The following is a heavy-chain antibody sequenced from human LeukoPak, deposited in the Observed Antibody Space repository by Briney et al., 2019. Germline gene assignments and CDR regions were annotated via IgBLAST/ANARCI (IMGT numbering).Heavy chain of an antibody. CDR3: ARDRGSSTGLDY. CDR2: ISSSSSYI. D-gene: IGHD6-13*01. Sequence: GGSLRLSCAVSGFTFSSYSMNWVRQAPGKGLEWVSSISSSSSYIYYADSVKGRFTISRDNAKNSLYLQMNSLRAEDTAVYYCARDRGSSTGLDYWGQGTLVTVSS. V-gene: IGHV3-21*01. J-gene: IGHJ4*02. CDR1: GFTFSSYS.